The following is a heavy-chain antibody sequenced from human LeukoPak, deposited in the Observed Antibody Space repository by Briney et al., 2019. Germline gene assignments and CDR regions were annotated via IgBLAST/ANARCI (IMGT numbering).Heavy chain of an antibody. J-gene: IGHJ4*02. V-gene: IGHV3-66*01. D-gene: IGHD5-18*01. CDR3: ARALQLWLPLDY. CDR1: GFTVSSNY. CDR2: IYSGGST. Sequence: GGSLRLSCAASGFTVSSNYMSWVRQAPGKGLEWVSVIYSGGSTYYADSVKGRFTISTDNSKNTLYLQMNSLRAEDTAVYYCARALQLWLPLDYWGQGTLVTVSS.